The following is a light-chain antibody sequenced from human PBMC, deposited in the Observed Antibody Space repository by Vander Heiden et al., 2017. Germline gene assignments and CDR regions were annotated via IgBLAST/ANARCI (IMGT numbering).Light chain of an antibody. CDR2: GNS. J-gene: IGLJ2*01. Sequence: QSVLTQPPSVSGAPGQRVTISCTGSSSNIGAGYDVHWYQQLPGTAPNLLSYGNSNRPSGVPDRFSGSKSGTSASLAITGLQAEDEADYYCQSYDSSLSGVVFSGGTKLTVL. CDR3: QSYDSSLSGVV. CDR1: SSNIGAGYD. V-gene: IGLV1-40*01.